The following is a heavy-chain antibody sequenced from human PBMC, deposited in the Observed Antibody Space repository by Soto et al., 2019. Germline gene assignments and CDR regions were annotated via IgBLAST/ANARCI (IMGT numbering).Heavy chain of an antibody. CDR1: GVSISSGDYY. V-gene: IGHV4-30-4*01. D-gene: IGHD3-22*01. Sequence: SETLSLTCTVSGVSISSGDYYWSWIRQPPGKGLEWIGYIYYSGSTYYNPSLKSRVTISVDTSKNQFSLKLSSVTAADTAVYYCARDRRPDSSGYFYSSRSQSYYYGMDVWGQGTTVTVSS. CDR3: ARDRRPDSSGYFYSSRSQSYYYGMDV. J-gene: IGHJ6*02. CDR2: IYYSGST.